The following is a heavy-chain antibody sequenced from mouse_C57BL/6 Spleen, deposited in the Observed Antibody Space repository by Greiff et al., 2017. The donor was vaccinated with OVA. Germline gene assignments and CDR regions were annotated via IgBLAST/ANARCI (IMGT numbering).Heavy chain of an antibody. V-gene: IGHV1-85*01. CDR1: GYTFTSYD. CDR2: IYPRDGST. J-gene: IGHJ4*01. CDR3: ARSVYGGAMDY. D-gene: IGHD1-1*01. Sequence: VQGVESGPELVKPGASVKLSCKASGYTFTSYDINWVKQRPGQGLEWIGWIYPRDGSTKYNEKFKGKATLTVDTSSSTAYMELHSLTSEDSAVYFCARSVYGGAMDYWGQGTSVTVSS.